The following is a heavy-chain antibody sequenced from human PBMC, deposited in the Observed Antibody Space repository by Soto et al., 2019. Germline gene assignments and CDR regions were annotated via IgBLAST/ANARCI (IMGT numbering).Heavy chain of an antibody. Sequence: GGSLRLSCAASGFTFSSYGMHWVRQAPGKGLEWVAVIWYDGSNKYYADSVKGRFTISRDNSKNTLYLQMNSLRAEDTAVYYCARDIKGSSSYYYYYYGMDVWGQGTTVTVSS. CDR3: ARDIKGSSSYYYYYYGMDV. CDR1: GFTFSSYG. J-gene: IGHJ6*02. D-gene: IGHD6-6*01. V-gene: IGHV3-33*01. CDR2: IWYDGSNK.